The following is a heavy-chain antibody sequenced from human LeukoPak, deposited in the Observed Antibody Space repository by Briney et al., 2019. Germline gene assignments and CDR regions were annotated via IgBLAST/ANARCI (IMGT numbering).Heavy chain of an antibody. D-gene: IGHD3-22*01. Sequence: GESLKISCKGSGYSFTSYWIGWVRQMPGKGLEWMGIIYSGDSDTRYSPSFQGQVTISADKSISTAYLQWSSLKASDTAMYYCARPFMNYYDSSGYPGDYWGQGTLVTVSS. CDR1: GYSFTSYW. V-gene: IGHV5-51*01. CDR2: IYSGDSDT. CDR3: ARPFMNYYDSSGYPGDY. J-gene: IGHJ4*02.